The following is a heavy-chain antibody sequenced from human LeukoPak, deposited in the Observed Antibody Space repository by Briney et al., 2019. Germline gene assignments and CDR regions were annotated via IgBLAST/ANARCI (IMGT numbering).Heavy chain of an antibody. V-gene: IGHV3-53*01. Sequence: GGSLRLSCAASGFTVSSNYMSWVRQAPGKGLEWVSVIYSGGSTYYADSVKGRFTISRDNSKNTLYLQMNSLRAEDTAVYYCAREARNYDILTGYDYWGQGTLVTVSS. CDR1: GFTVSSNY. CDR2: IYSGGST. CDR3: AREARNYDILTGYDY. D-gene: IGHD3-9*01. J-gene: IGHJ4*02.